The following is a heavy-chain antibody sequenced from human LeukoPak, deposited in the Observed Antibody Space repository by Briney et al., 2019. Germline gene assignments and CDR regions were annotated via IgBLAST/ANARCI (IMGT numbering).Heavy chain of an antibody. CDR3: SRGRAAAFDV. V-gene: IGHV4-59*01. J-gene: IGHJ3*01. D-gene: IGHD5-12*01. CDR1: GDSISSSY. Sequence: SETLSLTCTVSGDSISSSYWNWIRQPPGKGLEWIGYIYYTGCTKYNPSLRSRVTISVDTSKNQASLMLSSVTAADTAVYYCSRGRAAAFDVWGQATMVPVS. CDR2: IYYTGCT.